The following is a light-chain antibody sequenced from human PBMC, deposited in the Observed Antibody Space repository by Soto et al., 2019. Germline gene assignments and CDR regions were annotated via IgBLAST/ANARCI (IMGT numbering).Light chain of an antibody. V-gene: IGLV4-60*02. CDR3: ETWDSNTRV. Sequence: QSVLSQSSSASASLGSSAKVTCTLRSWHSSYIIAWHQQQPGKAPRYLMKLEGSGSYNKGSGVLDRFSGSSSGADRYLTISNLQFEDEAAYYCETWDSNTRVFGGGTKLPVL. J-gene: IGLJ2*01. CDR1: SWHSSYI. CDR2: LEGSGSY.